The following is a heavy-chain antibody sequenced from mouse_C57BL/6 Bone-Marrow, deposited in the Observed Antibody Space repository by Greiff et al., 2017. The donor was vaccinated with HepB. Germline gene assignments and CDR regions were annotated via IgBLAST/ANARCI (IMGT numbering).Heavy chain of an antibody. V-gene: IGHV5-12*01. CDR3: ARHSNYCAMDY. CDR2: ISNGGGST. D-gene: IGHD2-5*01. J-gene: IGHJ4*01. CDR1: GFTFSDYY. Sequence: EVQGVESGGGLVQPGGSLKLSCAASGFTFSDYYMYWVRQTPEKRLEWVAYISNGGGSTYYPDTVKGRFTISRDNAKNTLYLQMSRLKSEDTAMYYCARHSNYCAMDYWGQGTSVTVSS.